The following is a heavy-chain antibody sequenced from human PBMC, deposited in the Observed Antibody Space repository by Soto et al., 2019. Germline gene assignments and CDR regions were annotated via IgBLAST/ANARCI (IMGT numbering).Heavy chain of an antibody. CDR1: GYTLTELS. CDR3: ARGGVGYCSGGSCPTNWLDP. J-gene: IGHJ5*02. D-gene: IGHD2-15*01. Sequence: GASVKVSCKVSGYTLTELSMHWVRQAPGKGLEWMGGFDPEDGETIYAQKFQGRVTMTEDTSTDTAYMELSSLRSEDTAVYYCARGGVGYCSGGSCPTNWLDPWGQGTQVTVSS. V-gene: IGHV1-24*01. CDR2: FDPEDGET.